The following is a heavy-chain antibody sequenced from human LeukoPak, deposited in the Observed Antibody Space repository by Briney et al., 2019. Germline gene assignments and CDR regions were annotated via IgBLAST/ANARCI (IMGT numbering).Heavy chain of an antibody. V-gene: IGHV3-74*01. CDR3: VRSAFHAGSGNYYDY. CDR2: IKGDGIST. CDR1: GFTFSSYW. J-gene: IGHJ4*02. Sequence: GGSLRLSCEASGFTFSSYWMHWVRQAPGQGLVWVSRIKGDGISTNYADSVKGRFTISRDIAENTLYLQMNSLRVEDTAVYYCVRSAFHAGSGNYYDYWGQGTLVTVSS. D-gene: IGHD3-22*01.